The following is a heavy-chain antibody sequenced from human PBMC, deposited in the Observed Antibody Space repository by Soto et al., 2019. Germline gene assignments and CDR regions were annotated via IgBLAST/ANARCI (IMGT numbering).Heavy chain of an antibody. CDR1: GGSFSGYY. CDR2: INHSGST. J-gene: IGHJ5*02. CDR3: ARGALSSRYRYFSSTCCYRGNWFDP. Sequence: QVQLQQWGAGLLKPSETLSLTCAVYGGSFSGYYWSWIRQPPGKGLEWIGEINHSGSTNYNPSLKSRVTIAVDTSKNQFSLKLSSVTAADTAVYYGARGALSSRYRYFSSTCCYRGNWFDPWGQGTLVTVSS. D-gene: IGHD2-2*02. V-gene: IGHV4-34*01.